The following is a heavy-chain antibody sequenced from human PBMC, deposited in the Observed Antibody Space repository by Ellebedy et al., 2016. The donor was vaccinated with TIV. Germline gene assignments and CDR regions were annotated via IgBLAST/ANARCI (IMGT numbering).Heavy chain of an antibody. V-gene: IGHV3-72*01. J-gene: IGHJ4*02. D-gene: IGHD5/OR15-5a*01. CDR1: GFTFSDYF. Sequence: GGSLRLXXAASGFTFSDYFMDWVRQAPGKGLEWIARIRNKASSHTTEYAASVKGRFTISRDDSKNSLYLQMNSVKPEDTAVYYCARYIVSPLRRFDYWGQGTLVTVSS. CDR3: ARYIVSPLRRFDY. CDR2: IRNKASSHTT.